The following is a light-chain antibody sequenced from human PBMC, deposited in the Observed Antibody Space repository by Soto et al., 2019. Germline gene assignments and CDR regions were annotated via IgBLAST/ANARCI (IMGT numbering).Light chain of an antibody. V-gene: IGKV2-28*01. CDR2: LGS. CDR3: MQALQTPRT. J-gene: IGKJ1*01. CDR1: QSHLHSNGYNY. Sequence: DIVMTQSPLSLPVTPGEPASISCRSSQSHLHSNGYNYLDWYLQKPGQSPQLLIYLGSNRASGVPDRFSGSGSGTDFTLKISRVEAEDVGVYYCMQALQTPRTFGQGTKVEIK.